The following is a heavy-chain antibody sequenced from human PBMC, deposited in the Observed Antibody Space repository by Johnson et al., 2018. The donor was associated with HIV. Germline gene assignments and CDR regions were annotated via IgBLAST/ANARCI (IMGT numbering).Heavy chain of an antibody. J-gene: IGHJ3*02. CDR3: ARGYNSAFDI. V-gene: IGHV3-7*01. CDR2: IKQDGSEK. D-gene: IGHD1-1*01. Sequence: VQLVESGGGVVQPGGSLRLSCAVSGFTFSSYWMSWVRQAPGKGLEWVANIKQDGSEKYYVDSVKGRFTISRDNAKSSLFLQMNSLRADDTAVYYCARGYNSAFDIWGQGTMVTVSS. CDR1: GFTFSSYW.